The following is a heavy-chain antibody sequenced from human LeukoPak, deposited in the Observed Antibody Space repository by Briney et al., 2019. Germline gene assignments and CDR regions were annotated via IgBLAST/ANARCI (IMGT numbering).Heavy chain of an antibody. D-gene: IGHD3-3*01. Sequence: SETLSLTCTVSGASSDSMRYSYWSWIRQPAGKGLEWMGRIQPGGSTNDNPSLKSRLTMSLDTSKSQFSLRLSSVTAADTAVYYCAKTTDPLEWLSFDYWGQGTLVTVSS. CDR2: IQPGGST. J-gene: IGHJ4*02. CDR3: AKTTDPLEWLSFDY. CDR1: GASSDSMRYSY. V-gene: IGHV4-4*07.